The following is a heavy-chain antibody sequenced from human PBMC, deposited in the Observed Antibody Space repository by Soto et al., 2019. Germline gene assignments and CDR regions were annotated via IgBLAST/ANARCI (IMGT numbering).Heavy chain of an antibody. CDR2: ISYAGSNK. D-gene: IGHD1-26*01. V-gene: IGHV3-30*18. J-gene: IGHJ4*02. Sequence: QVQLVESGGGVVQPGRSLRLSCAASGFTFSSYGIHWVRQAPGKGLEWVAVISYAGSNKYYADSVKGRFTISRDNAKNTLYLQMNSLRAEDTAVYYCAKDYSGSCWGYWGQGTLVTVSS. CDR3: AKDYSGSCWGY. CDR1: GFTFSSYG.